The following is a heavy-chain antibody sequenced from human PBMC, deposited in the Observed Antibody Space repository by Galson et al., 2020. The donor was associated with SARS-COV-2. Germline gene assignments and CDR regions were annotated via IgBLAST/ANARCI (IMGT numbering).Heavy chain of an antibody. D-gene: IGHD3-9*01. CDR2: VGSAGNT. V-gene: IGHV3-13*04. CDR3: TRSTGQIYAFDL. J-gene: IGHJ3*01. Sequence: GGSLRLSCATSGFTLSDSEIVWVRQAAGKGLEWVSTVGSAGNTNYAYSVTDRFTVSRDTAKTSVSLELNRLRVDDTAVYYCTRSTGQIYAFDLWGHGTMVTVSS. CDR1: GFTLSDSE.